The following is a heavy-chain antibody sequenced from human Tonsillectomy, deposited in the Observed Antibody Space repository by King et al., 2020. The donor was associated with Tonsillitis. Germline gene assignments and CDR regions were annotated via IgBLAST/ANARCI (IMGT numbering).Heavy chain of an antibody. V-gene: IGHV3-23*04. D-gene: IGHD3-9*01. CDR3: AKTFTGNLIYYYFGMDV. CDR1: GFTFSNYA. Sequence: VQLVESGGGLVQPGGSLRLSCAASGFTFSNYAMSWVRQAPGKGLEWVSAISGSGDNTYYADSVKGRFTISRDNSKNTLYLQMNSLRAEDPALYYCAKTFTGNLIYYYFGMDVWGQGTTVTVSS. CDR2: ISGSGDNT. J-gene: IGHJ6*02.